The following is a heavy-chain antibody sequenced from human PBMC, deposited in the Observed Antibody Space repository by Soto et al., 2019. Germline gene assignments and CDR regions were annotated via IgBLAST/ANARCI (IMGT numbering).Heavy chain of an antibody. CDR3: ATAEVDH. CDR2: VISDGNTI. Sequence: GGSLRLSCAASGFTFANHWMHWVRQAPGKGLEWVSRVISDGNTIDYADSVKGRFTVSRDNAKNTLYLQMNTLRAEDTAVYYCATAEVDHWGPGTLVTVSS. V-gene: IGHV3-74*01. CDR1: GFTFANHW. J-gene: IGHJ5*02.